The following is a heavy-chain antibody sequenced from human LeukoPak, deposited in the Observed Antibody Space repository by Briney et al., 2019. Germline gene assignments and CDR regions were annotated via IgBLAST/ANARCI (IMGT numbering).Heavy chain of an antibody. Sequence: GGSLRLSCAASGFTFSSYSMNWVRQAPGKGLEWVSSIRTSSIYIYYADSVKGRFTISRDNAKNSLYLQMNSLRAEDTALYYCARDATYCAGGSCSRFDPWGQGTLVTVSS. V-gene: IGHV3-21*01. CDR3: ARDATYCAGGSCSRFDP. D-gene: IGHD2-15*01. J-gene: IGHJ5*02. CDR1: GFTFSSYS. CDR2: IRTSSIYI.